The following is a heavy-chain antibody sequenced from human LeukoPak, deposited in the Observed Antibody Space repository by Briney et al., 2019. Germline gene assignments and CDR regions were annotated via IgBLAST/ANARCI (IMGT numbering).Heavy chain of an antibody. CDR2: IYRGGST. V-gene: IGHV3-53*01. CDR1: GFTVISNY. CDR3: ATTRYDAFDI. J-gene: IGHJ3*02. Sequence: QPGGSLRLSCAASGFTVISNYMSWVRQAPGKGLEWVSLIYRGGSTYYADSVRGRFTISRDNSKTTLCLQMNSLRAEDTAVYYCATTRYDAFDIWGQGTMVTVSS.